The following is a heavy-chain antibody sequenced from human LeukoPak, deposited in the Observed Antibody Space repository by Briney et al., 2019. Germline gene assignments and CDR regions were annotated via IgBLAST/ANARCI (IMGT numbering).Heavy chain of an antibody. CDR1: GFTFSNAW. Sequence: PGGSLRLSCAASGFTFSNAWMSWVRQAPGKGPERVGRIKSKTDGGTTDYAAPVKGRFTISRDDSKNTLYLQMNSLKTEDTAVYYCTIRTIIGSFDYWGQGTLVTVSS. J-gene: IGHJ4*02. V-gene: IGHV3-15*01. D-gene: IGHD2-2*01. CDR3: TIRTIIGSFDY. CDR2: IKSKTDGGTT.